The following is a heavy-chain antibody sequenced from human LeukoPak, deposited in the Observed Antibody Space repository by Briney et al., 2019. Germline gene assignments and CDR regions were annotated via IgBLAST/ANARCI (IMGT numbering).Heavy chain of an antibody. CDR3: ARTYGDSYNWFDP. V-gene: IGHV3-33*01. J-gene: IGHJ5*02. CDR1: GFTFSSYG. D-gene: IGHD4-17*01. Sequence: GGPPRLSCAASGFTFSSYGMHWVRRAPGKGLEWVAVIWYDGSNKYYADSVKGRFTISRDNSKNTLYLQMNSLRAEDTAVYYCARTYGDSYNWFDPWGQGTLVTVSS. CDR2: IWYDGSNK.